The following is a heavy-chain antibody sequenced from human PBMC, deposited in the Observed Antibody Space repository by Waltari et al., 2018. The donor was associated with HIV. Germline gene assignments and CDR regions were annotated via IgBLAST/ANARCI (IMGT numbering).Heavy chain of an antibody. Sequence: QVQLQQWGAGLLKPSETLSLTCAVYGGSFSGYYWSWIRQPPGKGLEWIGEMNHSGSTNYKPSLKSRVTISVDTSKNQFSLKLSSVTAADTAVYYCARGRSPYSSGWYASEYWGQGTLVTVSS. CDR1: GGSFSGYY. D-gene: IGHD6-19*01. CDR3: ARGRSPYSSGWYASEY. V-gene: IGHV4-34*01. CDR2: MNHSGST. J-gene: IGHJ4*02.